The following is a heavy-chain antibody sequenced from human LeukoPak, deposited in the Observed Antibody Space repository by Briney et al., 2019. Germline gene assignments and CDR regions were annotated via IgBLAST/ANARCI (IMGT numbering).Heavy chain of an antibody. D-gene: IGHD6-13*01. CDR1: GFTVSSNY. J-gene: IGHJ6*02. CDR2: IYSGGST. Sequence: PGGSLRLSCAASGFTVSSNYMSWVRQAPGKGLEWVSVIYSGGSTYYADSVKGRFTISRDNSKNTLYLQMNSLRAEDTAVYYCARVAAAVYYYYGMDVWGQGTMVTVSS. CDR3: ARVAAAVYYYYGMDV. V-gene: IGHV3-66*01.